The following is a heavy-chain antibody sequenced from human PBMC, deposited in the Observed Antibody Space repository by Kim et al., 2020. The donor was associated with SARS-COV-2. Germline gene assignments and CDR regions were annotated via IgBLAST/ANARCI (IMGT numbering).Heavy chain of an antibody. Sequence: SETLSLTCTVSGGSISSGGYYWSWIRQHPGKGLEWIGYIYYSGSTYYNPSLKSRVTISVDTSKNHFSLELSSVTAADTAVYYCARTKEYGSGSYHYFEYWGQGTLVTVSS. V-gene: IGHV4-31*03. D-gene: IGHD3-10*01. CDR3: ARTKEYGSGSYHYFEY. CDR2: IYYSGST. J-gene: IGHJ4*02. CDR1: GGSISSGGYY.